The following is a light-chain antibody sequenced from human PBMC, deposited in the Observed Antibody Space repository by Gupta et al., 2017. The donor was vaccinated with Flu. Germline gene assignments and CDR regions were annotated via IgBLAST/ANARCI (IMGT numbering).Light chain of an antibody. CDR3: QVRDTRSDNWV. CDR2: DDS. V-gene: IGLV3-21*03. CDR1: YIGGEN. Sequence: GRTDRIACDGNYIGGENVHWYQQMPGQAPVRLFYDDSNRPSGIPARFSGSNSGNTATLTIIRVEAGDEAVYYCQVRDTRSDNWVFGGGTKLTVL. J-gene: IGLJ2*01.